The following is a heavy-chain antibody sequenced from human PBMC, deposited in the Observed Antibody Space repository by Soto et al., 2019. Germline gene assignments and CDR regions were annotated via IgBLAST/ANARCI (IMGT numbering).Heavy chain of an antibody. CDR2: ISGSGGST. CDR1: GFTFSSYA. CDR3: ANLPLYYDFWSGYYTTLYYYYYMDV. Sequence: PGGSLRLSCASSGFTFSSYAMSLVRQAPGKGLEWVSAISGSGGSTYYADSVKGRFTISRDNSKNTLYLQMNSLRAEDTAVYYCANLPLYYDFWSGYYTTLYYYYYMDVWGKGTTVTVSS. J-gene: IGHJ6*03. V-gene: IGHV3-23*01. D-gene: IGHD3-3*01.